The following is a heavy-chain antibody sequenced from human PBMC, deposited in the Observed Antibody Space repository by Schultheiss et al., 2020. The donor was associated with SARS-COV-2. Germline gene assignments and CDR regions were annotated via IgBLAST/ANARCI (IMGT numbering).Heavy chain of an antibody. D-gene: IGHD6-6*01. CDR2: ISGSGGST. Sequence: GESLKISCAASGFTFSDYYMSWIRQAPGKGLQWVSAISGSGGSTYYADSVKGRFTISRDNSKNTLYLQMNSLRAEDTAVYYCARDQQLVPGIWGQGTLVTVSS. CDR1: GFTFSDYY. CDR3: ARDQQLVPGI. V-gene: IGHV3-23*01. J-gene: IGHJ4*02.